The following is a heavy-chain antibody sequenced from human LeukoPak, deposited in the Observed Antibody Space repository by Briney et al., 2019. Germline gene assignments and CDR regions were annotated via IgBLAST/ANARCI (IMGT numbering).Heavy chain of an antibody. Sequence: GGSLRLSCAASGFTSSSYSMNWVRQAPGKGLEWVSYISSSSSTIYYADSVKGRFTISRDNAKNSLYLQMNSLRAEDTAVYYCARDANWSYNYYYYMDVWGKGTTVTVSS. CDR2: ISSSSSTI. D-gene: IGHD1-1*01. V-gene: IGHV3-48*01. CDR1: GFTSSSYS. J-gene: IGHJ6*03. CDR3: ARDANWSYNYYYYMDV.